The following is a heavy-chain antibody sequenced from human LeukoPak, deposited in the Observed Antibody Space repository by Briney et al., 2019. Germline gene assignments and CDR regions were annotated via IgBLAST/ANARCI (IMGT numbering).Heavy chain of an antibody. J-gene: IGHJ4*02. V-gene: IGHV5-51*01. CDR1: GYNFTSYW. CDR2: IYPGGSDT. Sequence: GESLKISCKGSGYNFTSYWIGWVRQMPGKGLEWMGIIYPGGSDTRYSPSFQGQVTISADKSISTAYLQWSSLKASDTAMYYCARSIAVTDFDYWGQGTLVTVSS. CDR3: ARSIAVTDFDY. D-gene: IGHD6-19*01.